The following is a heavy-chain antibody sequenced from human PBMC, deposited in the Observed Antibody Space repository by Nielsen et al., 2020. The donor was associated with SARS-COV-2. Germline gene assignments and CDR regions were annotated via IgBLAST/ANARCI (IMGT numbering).Heavy chain of an antibody. Sequence: VRQMPGKGLEWMGIIYPGDSDTRYSPSFQGQVTISADKSISTAYLQWSSLKASDTAMYYCAASGYEVYYGMDVWGQGTTVTVSS. CDR3: AASGYEVYYGMDV. D-gene: IGHD1-1*01. CDR2: IYPGDSDT. V-gene: IGHV5-51*01. J-gene: IGHJ6*02.